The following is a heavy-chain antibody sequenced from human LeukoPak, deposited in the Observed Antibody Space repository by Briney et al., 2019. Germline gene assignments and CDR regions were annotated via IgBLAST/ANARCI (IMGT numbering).Heavy chain of an antibody. CDR1: GYIFTSYW. J-gene: IGHJ5*02. D-gene: IGHD6-13*01. V-gene: IGHV5-51*01. CDR2: IYPGDSDT. CDR3: ARRYSSSWYWFDP. Sequence: GGSLRISCKGSGYIFTSYWISWVRQLPGKGLEWRGIIYPGDSDTRYSPSFQGQVTISADKSTSTAYLQWSSLKASDTAMYYCARRYSSSWYWFDPWGQGTLVTVSS.